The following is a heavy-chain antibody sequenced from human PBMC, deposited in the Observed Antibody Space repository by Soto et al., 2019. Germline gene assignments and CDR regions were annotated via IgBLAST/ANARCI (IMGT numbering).Heavy chain of an antibody. CDR2: INAGNGNT. D-gene: IGHD4-17*01. Sequence: QVQLVQSGAEVKKPGASVKVSCKASGYTFSSYAMHWVRQAPGQRLEWMGWINAGNGNTKYSQKFQGRVTITRDTSASTAYMELSSLRSEDTAVYYCARSVYGDNAEFDYWGQGTLVTVSS. CDR3: ARSVYGDNAEFDY. CDR1: GYTFSSYA. J-gene: IGHJ4*02. V-gene: IGHV1-3*01.